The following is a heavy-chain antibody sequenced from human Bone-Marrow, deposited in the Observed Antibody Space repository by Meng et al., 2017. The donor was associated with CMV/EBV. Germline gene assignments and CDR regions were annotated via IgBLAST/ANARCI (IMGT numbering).Heavy chain of an antibody. J-gene: IGHJ4*01. D-gene: IGHD7-27*01. CDR3: ARWALGIGDD. CDR2: INHSGST. Sequence: SETLSLTCAVYGGSFSGYYWSWIRQPPGKGLEWIGEINHSGSTNYNPSLKSRVTISVDTSKNQFSLKLSSVTAADTAVYYCARWALGIGDDWGQGTRVTVSS. CDR1: GGSFSGYY. V-gene: IGHV4-34*01.